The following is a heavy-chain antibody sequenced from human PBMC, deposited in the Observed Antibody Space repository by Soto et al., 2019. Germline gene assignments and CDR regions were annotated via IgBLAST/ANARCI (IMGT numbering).Heavy chain of an antibody. D-gene: IGHD6-19*01. CDR1: GFTFSNAW. Sequence: PGGSLRLSCAASGFTFSNAWMNWVRQAPGKGLEWVGRIKSKTDGGTTDYAAPVKGRFTISRDDSKNTLYLQMNSLKTEDTAVYYCTTDPYGWYPLYGMDVWGQGTTVTVSS. J-gene: IGHJ6*02. CDR3: TTDPYGWYPLYGMDV. CDR2: IKSKTDGGTT. V-gene: IGHV3-15*07.